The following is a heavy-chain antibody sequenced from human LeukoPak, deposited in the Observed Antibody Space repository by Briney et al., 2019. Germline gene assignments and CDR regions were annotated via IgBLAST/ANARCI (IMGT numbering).Heavy chain of an antibody. Sequence: GGSLRLSCAASGFTFSSYAMHWVRQSPGKGLEWVTVISYDGSNKYYADSVKGRFTISRDNSKNTLYLQMNSLRAEDTAVYYCARDQGDLYSSGWYLRPFDYWGQGTLVTVSS. J-gene: IGHJ4*02. D-gene: IGHD6-19*01. CDR3: ARDQGDLYSSGWYLRPFDY. V-gene: IGHV3-30-3*01. CDR2: ISYDGSNK. CDR1: GFTFSSYA.